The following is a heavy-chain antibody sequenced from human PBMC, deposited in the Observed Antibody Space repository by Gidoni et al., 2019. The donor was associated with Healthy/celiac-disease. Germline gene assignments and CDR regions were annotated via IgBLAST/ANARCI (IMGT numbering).Heavy chain of an antibody. Sequence: SGSTYYNPSLKSRVTISVDTSKNQFSLKLSSVTAADTAVYYCARSPGRYYNDSSGYYWGQGTLVTVSS. CDR2: SGST. CDR3: ARSPGRYYNDSSGYY. D-gene: IGHD3-22*01. V-gene: IGHV4-39*01. J-gene: IGHJ4*02.